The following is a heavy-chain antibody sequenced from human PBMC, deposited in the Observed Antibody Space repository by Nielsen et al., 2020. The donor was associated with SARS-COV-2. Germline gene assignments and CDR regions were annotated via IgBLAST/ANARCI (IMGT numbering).Heavy chain of an antibody. CDR2: ISSSSSTI. Sequence: GESLKISCAASGFTFSSYSMNWVRQAPGKGLEWVSYISSSSSTIYYADSVKGRFTISRDNAKNSLYLQMNGLRAEDTALYYCAKDIKGRIYSAPDFWGQGTLVTVSS. J-gene: IGHJ4*02. CDR1: GFTFSSYS. D-gene: IGHD6-6*01. V-gene: IGHV3-48*01. CDR3: AKDIKGRIYSAPDF.